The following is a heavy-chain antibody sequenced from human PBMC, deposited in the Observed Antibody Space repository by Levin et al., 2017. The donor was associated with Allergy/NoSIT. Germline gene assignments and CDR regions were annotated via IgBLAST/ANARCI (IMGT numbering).Heavy chain of an antibody. J-gene: IGHJ4*02. CDR2: ISHDGTGK. D-gene: IGHD1-26*01. V-gene: IGHV3-30*18. CDR3: AKERETTTHLDY. Sequence: GESLKISCAASGFTFSNYGMHWVRQAPGKGLEWVAVISHDGTGKNYADSVKGRFTISRDNSKNTLDLQMNSLRAEDTAVYYCAKERETTTHLDYWGQGTLVTVSS. CDR1: GFTFSNYG.